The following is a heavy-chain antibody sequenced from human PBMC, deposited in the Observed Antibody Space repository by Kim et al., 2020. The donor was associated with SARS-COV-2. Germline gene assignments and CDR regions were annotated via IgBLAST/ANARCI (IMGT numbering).Heavy chain of an antibody. J-gene: IGHJ3*02. CDR1: GFTFSTYS. CDR2: ISSSSSII. V-gene: IGHV3-48*04. CDR3: ATIQRNSGSKGGAFDI. Sequence: GGSLRLSCAASGFTFSTYSMNWVRQAPGKGLEWISYISSSSSIIYYADSVKGRFTISRNNARNSVYLQKNSLRAEDTAVYYCATIQRNSGSKGGAFDIWGQGTLVTVSS. D-gene: IGHD2-15*01.